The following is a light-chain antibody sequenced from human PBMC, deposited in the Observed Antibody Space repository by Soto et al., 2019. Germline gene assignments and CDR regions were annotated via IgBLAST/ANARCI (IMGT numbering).Light chain of an antibody. V-gene: IGKV1-5*03. CDR2: KAS. CDR1: QSISRW. CDR3: QQYSNYWT. J-gene: IGKJ1*01. Sequence: ILMTQSASTLSASIGDRVTLTCRASQSISRWLAWYQQKPGKAPRLLIYKASNLESGVPSRFSGSGSGTEFTLTISSLKPDDFATYYCQQYSNYWTFGQGTKVDIK.